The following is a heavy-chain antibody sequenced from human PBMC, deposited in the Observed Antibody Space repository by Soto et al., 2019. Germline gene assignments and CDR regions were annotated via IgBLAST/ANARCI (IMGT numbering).Heavy chain of an antibody. D-gene: IGHD3-22*01. V-gene: IGHV1-18*01. CDR1: GYTFTCYG. Sequence: ASVKVSCKASGYTFTCYGISWVRQAPGQGLEWMGWISAYNGNTNYAQKLQGRVTMTTDTSTSTAYMELMSLRSDDAAVYYCARGGYYYDSSGSPHWFDPWGQGTLGTVSS. J-gene: IGHJ5*02. CDR2: ISAYNGNT. CDR3: ARGGYYYDSSGSPHWFDP.